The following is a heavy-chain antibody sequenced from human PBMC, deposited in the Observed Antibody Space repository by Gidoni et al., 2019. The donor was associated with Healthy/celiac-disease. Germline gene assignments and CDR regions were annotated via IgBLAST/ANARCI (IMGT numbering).Heavy chain of an antibody. CDR1: GFTFSSYA. D-gene: IGHD3-10*01. CDR3: AKDAAITMVRGVIGYFDY. Sequence: EVQLLESGGGLVQPGGSLRLSCAASGFTFSSYAMSWVRQAPGKGLEWVSAISGSGGSTYYADSVKGRFTISRDNSKNTLYLQMNSLRAEDTAVYYCAKDAAITMVRGVIGYFDYWGQGTLVTVSS. J-gene: IGHJ4*02. V-gene: IGHV3-23*01. CDR2: ISGSGGST.